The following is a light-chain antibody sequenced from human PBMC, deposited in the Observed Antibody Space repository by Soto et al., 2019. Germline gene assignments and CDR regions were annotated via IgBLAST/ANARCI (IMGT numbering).Light chain of an antibody. J-gene: IGKJ2*02. CDR2: EVS. CDR3: RLSIQSPRT. Sequence: DIVVTQTPLSLSVTPGQPASISCKSSQSLLHSDGKTYLYWFLQRPGQAPQLLIYEVSNRFSAVLYXXSGSGSETDFTLNVSRVEAEDVGVYYYRLSIQSPRTFGQGTKLEIE. CDR1: QSLLHSDGKTY. V-gene: IGKV2D-29*01.